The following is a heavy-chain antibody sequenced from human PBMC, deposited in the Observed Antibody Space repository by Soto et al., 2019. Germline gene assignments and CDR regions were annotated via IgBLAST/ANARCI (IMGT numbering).Heavy chain of an antibody. CDR2: IYYSGST. CDR1: GGSISSSSYY. J-gene: IGHJ4*02. CDR3: ARVAVPYYFDY. V-gene: IGHV4-39*01. D-gene: IGHD1-1*01. Sequence: QLQLQESGPGLVKPSETLSLTCTVSGGSISSSSYYWGWNRQPPGKGLEWIGSIYYSGSTYYNPSLKSRVTISVDTSKNQFSLKLSSVTAADTAVYYCARVAVPYYFDYWGQGTLVTVSS.